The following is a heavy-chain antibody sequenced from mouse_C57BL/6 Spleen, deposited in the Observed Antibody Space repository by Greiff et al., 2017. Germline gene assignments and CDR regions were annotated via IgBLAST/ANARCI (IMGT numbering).Heavy chain of an antibody. CDR1: GYSITSGYY. V-gene: IGHV3-6*01. CDR3: ARGGYGGSSGSFDY. J-gene: IGHJ2*01. Sequence: EVKLLESGPGLVKPSPSLSLTCSVTGYSITSGYYWNWIRQFPGNKLEWMGYISYDGSNNYNPSLKNRISITRDTSKNQFFLKLNSVTTEDTATYYCARGGYGGSSGSFDYWGQGTTLTVSS. D-gene: IGHD1-1*01. CDR2: ISYDGSN.